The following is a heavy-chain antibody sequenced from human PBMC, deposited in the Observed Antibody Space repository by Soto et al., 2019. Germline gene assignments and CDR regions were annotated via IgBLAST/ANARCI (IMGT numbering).Heavy chain of an antibody. J-gene: IGHJ6*02. CDR1: GITFSDYY. V-gene: IGHV3-11*05. CDR3: ARELDGMDV. CDR2: ISSSGHYT. Sequence: QVQLVESGGVLVKPGGSRRLSCAASGITFSDYYMSWIRQAPGKVLEWVSYISSSGHYTEHADSVRGRFTTSRDNARNSLYLQMNSLRVEDTAVYYCARELDGMDVWGQGTTVTVSS.